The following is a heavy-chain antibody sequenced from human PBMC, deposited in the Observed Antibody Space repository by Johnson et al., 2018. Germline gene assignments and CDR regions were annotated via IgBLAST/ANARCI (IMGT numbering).Heavy chain of an antibody. D-gene: IGHD3-16*01. CDR3: VGDIRWPGFTKYFDY. Sequence: QVQLQESGPGLVKPSETLSLTCIVSGDSISSYYWSWVRQPPGKGLEWIGQVYYRGDYTYNPSHKSRVTMSVDTSKNQVSLKMKAMTAADTAVNYCVGDIRWPGFTKYFDYWGQGILVTVSS. V-gene: IGHV4-59*03. CDR2: VYYRGDY. CDR1: GDSISSYY. J-gene: IGHJ4*02.